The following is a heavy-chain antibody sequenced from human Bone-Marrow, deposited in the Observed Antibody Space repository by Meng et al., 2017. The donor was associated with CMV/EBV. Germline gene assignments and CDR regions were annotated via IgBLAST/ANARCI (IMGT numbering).Heavy chain of an antibody. D-gene: IGHD3-3*01. CDR1: GYTFTSYY. J-gene: IGHJ3*02. CDR2: INPSGGT. CDR3: ATPSLRFLEWFTFDI. Sequence: ASVKVSCKASGYTFTSYYMHWVRQAPGQGLEWMGIINPSGGTNYAQKFQGRVTMTRDTSISTAYMELSRLRSDDTAMYYCATPSLRFLEWFTFDIWGQGTMVTVSS. V-gene: IGHV1-2*02.